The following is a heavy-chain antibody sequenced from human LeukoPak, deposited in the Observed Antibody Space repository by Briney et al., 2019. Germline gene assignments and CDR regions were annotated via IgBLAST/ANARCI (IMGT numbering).Heavy chain of an antibody. CDR3: ARGPGYGDSMYYFDY. J-gene: IGHJ4*02. V-gene: IGHV1-18*04. D-gene: IGHD2-21*02. CDR1: GYIFTSYG. Sequence: ASVKVSCKASGYIFTSYGISWVRQAPGQGLEWMGWISAYNGKTNYAQKLQGRVTMTTDTSTTTVYMEVRSLRSDDTAVYYCARGPGYGDSMYYFDYWGQGTPVTVSS. CDR2: ISAYNGKT.